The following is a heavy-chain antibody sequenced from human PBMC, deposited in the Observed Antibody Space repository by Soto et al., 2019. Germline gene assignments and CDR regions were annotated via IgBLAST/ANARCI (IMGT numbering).Heavy chain of an antibody. CDR2: IVSGSDYT. CDR3: ARRRASSWYLGGYLDY. Sequence: GGSLRLSCAAAGFTFSDYYMTWSRQAPGKGLEWVSYIVSGSDYTNYADSVKGRFTISRDNAKNSLFLEMSSLRVDDTAVYYCARRRASSWYLGGYLDYWGLGTLVTVSS. J-gene: IGHJ4*02. CDR1: GFTFSDYY. V-gene: IGHV3-11*06. D-gene: IGHD6-13*01.